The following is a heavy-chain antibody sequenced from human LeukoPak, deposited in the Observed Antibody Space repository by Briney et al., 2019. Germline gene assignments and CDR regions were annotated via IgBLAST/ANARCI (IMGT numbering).Heavy chain of an antibody. D-gene: IGHD3-22*01. J-gene: IGHJ4*02. CDR3: TRVRYYYDSSGSGY. CDR2: IRSKAYGGTT. Sequence: GSLRLSCTASGFTFGDYAMSWVRQAPGKGLEWVGFIRSKAYGGTTEYAASVKGRFIISRDDSKSIAYLQMNSLKTEDTAVYYCTRVRYYYDSSGSGYWGQGTLVTVSS. CDR1: GFTFGDYA. V-gene: IGHV3-49*04.